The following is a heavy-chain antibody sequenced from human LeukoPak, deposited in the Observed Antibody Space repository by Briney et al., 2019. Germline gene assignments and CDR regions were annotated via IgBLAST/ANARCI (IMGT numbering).Heavy chain of an antibody. CDR3: ASERGYSYGYHY. CDR2: ISGSGGST. J-gene: IGHJ4*02. V-gene: IGHV3-23*01. Sequence: GGSLRLSCAASGFTFSSYEMNWVRQAPGKGLEWVSAISGSGGSTYYADSVKGRFTISRDNSKNTLYLQMNSLRAEDTAVYYCASERGYSYGYHYWGQGTLVTVSS. D-gene: IGHD5-18*01. CDR1: GFTFSSYE.